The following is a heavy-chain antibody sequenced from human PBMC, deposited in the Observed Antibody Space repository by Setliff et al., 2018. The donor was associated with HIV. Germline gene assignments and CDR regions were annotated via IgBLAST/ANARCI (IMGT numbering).Heavy chain of an antibody. D-gene: IGHD3-22*01. V-gene: IGHV4-30-4*08. Sequence: SETLSLTCTVSGGSISSGEYYWSWSRQPPGKGLEWLGYISSSGGTDYNSSLNSRIIISIDTSKNQFSLRLSSVTAADTSVYFCARGLPYDSTGFLLYYFDNWGQGTLVTVSS. CDR2: ISSSGGT. CDR3: ARGLPYDSTGFLLYYFDN. CDR1: GGSISSGEYY. J-gene: IGHJ4*02.